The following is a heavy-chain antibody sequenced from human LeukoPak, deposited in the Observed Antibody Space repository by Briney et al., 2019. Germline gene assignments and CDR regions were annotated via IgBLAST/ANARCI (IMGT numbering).Heavy chain of an antibody. V-gene: IGHV1-69*13. CDR1: GGSFSGSA. J-gene: IGHJ6*03. CDR3: SRVTTGKHTYSIPKSSRGHNYYKMDV. Sequence: ASVKVSCKASGGSFSGSAISWVRQAPGQGLEWMGGIIPMFDPPNYAQNFQGRLTLTADESTNTAYMELISLSSEDTAVYFCSRVTTGKHTYSIPKSSRGHNYYKMDVWGKGTMVTVSS. CDR2: IIPMFDPP. D-gene: IGHD4-11*01.